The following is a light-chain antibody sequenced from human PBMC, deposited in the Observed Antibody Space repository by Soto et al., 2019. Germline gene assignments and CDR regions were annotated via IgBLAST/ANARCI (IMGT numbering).Light chain of an antibody. V-gene: IGKV3-20*01. CDR1: QSVSSSF. Sequence: EIVLTQSPGTLSLSPGERATLSCRASQSVSSSFLAWYQQKPGQAPRLLIYGASSRATGIPDRFSGSGSGTDFTLTIRRLEPEDFAVYYCQQYGTSPWTFGPGTKVEIK. J-gene: IGKJ1*01. CDR2: GAS. CDR3: QQYGTSPWT.